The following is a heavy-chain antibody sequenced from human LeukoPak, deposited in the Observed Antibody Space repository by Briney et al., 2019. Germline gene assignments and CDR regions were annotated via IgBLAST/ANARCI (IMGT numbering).Heavy chain of an antibody. CDR1: GFTVSINS. D-gene: IGHD2/OR15-2a*01. Sequence: GGSLRLSCTVSGFTVSINSMSWVRQAPGKGLEWVSFIYSGGNTHYSDSVKGRFTISRDNSKNTLYLQMNSLRAEDTAVYYCARRAGEYSHPYDYWGQGSLVTVSS. CDR3: ARRAGEYSHPYDY. V-gene: IGHV3-53*01. J-gene: IGHJ4*02. CDR2: IYSGGNT.